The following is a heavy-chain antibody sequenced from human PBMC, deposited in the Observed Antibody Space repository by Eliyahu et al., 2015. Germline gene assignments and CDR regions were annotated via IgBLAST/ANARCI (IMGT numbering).Heavy chain of an antibody. CDR2: IHFRGGT. J-gene: IGHJ4*02. CDR1: GGSISSYY. V-gene: IGHV4-59*08. Sequence: QVQLQESGPGLVKPSETLSLTCXVXGGSISSYYWSWIRQPPGKGLEWIGYIHFRGGTNYNPSIPSRVTISVDTSKNQFSLKLSSVTAADTAVYYCARRSASWAFDYWGQGTLVTVSS. CDR3: ARRSASWAFDY. D-gene: IGHD2-2*01.